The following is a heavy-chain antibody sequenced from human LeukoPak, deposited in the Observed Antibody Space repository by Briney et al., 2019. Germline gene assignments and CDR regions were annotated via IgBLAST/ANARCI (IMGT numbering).Heavy chain of an antibody. D-gene: IGHD3-9*01. V-gene: IGHV1-69*06. CDR1: GGAFTNYA. CDR3: ASVMTGNIFDY. Sequence: GASVKVSCKASGGAFTNYAISWVRQAPGQGLEWMGGIIPIFGTPNYAQKFQGRVTITADKSTSTAYMELSSLRSEDTAVYYCASVMTGNIFDYWGQGTLVTVSS. CDR2: IIPIFGTP. J-gene: IGHJ4*02.